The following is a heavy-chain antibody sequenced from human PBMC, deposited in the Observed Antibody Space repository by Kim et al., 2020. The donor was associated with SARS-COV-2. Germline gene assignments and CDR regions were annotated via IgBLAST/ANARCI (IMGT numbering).Heavy chain of an antibody. V-gene: IGHV4-61*01. Sequence: SETLSLTCTVSGGSVSSGSYYWSWIRQPPGKGLEWIGYIYYSGSTNYNPSLKSRVTISVDTSKNQFSLKLSSVTAADTAVYYCARASGGGYCSSTSCWGGAWYFDYWGQGTLVTVSS. CDR1: GGSVSSGSYY. J-gene: IGHJ4*02. CDR2: IYYSGST. CDR3: ARASGGGYCSSTSCWGGAWYFDY. D-gene: IGHD2-2*01.